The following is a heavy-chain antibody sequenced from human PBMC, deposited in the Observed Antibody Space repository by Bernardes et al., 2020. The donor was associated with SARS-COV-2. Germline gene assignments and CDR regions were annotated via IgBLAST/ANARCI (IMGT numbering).Heavy chain of an antibody. D-gene: IGHD3-16*01. CDR2: ISAYNGNT. V-gene: IGHV1-18*01. J-gene: IGHJ6*02. CDR1: GYTFTSYG. Sequence: ASVKVSCKASGYTFTSYGISWVRQAPGQGLEWMGWISAYNGNTNYAQKLQGRVTMTTDTSTSTAYMELRSLRSDDTAVLANSYYYGMDVWGQGTTVTVSS. CDR3: SYYYGMDV.